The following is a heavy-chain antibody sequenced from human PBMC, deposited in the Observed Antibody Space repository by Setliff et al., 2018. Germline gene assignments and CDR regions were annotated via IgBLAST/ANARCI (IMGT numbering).Heavy chain of an antibody. D-gene: IGHD3-9*01. CDR1: AKTFTAYY. CDR3: AGVDVSTASPF. Sequence: ASVQVSCKASAKTFTAYYVHWVRQAPGQGPEWMGWINPNSGGTNYAQKFQGRVTMAWDTSISTAYMDLSRLTSDDTATYYCAGVDVSTASPFWGQGTLVTVSS. J-gene: IGHJ4*02. V-gene: IGHV1-2*02. CDR2: INPNSGGT.